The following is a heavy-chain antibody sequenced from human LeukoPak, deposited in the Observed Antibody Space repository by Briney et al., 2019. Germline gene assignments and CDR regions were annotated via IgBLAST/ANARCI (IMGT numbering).Heavy chain of an antibody. V-gene: IGHV3-9*01. CDR3: AKLVKGFGDRYGPFDY. J-gene: IGHJ4*02. CDR2: ISWNSGSI. CDR1: GFTFDDYA. D-gene: IGHD3-10*01. Sequence: GGSLRLSCAASGFTFDDYAMHWVRQAPGKGLEWVSGISWNSGSIGYADSVKGRFTISRDNAKNSLYLQMNSLRAEDTALYYCAKLVKGFGDRYGPFDYWGQGTLVTVSS.